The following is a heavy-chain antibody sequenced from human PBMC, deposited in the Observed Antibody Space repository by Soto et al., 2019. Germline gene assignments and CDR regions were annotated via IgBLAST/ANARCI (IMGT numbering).Heavy chain of an antibody. D-gene: IGHD4-4*01. CDR3: ARGDYSNYYFDY. CDR2: IYSGGST. V-gene: IGHV3-66*01. CDR1: GFTVSSNY. Sequence: GESLKISCAASGFTVSSNYMSWVRQAPGKGLEWVSVIYSGGSTYYADSVKGRFTISRDNSKNTLYLQMSSLRAEDTAVYYCARGDYSNYYFDYWGQGTLVTVSS. J-gene: IGHJ4*02.